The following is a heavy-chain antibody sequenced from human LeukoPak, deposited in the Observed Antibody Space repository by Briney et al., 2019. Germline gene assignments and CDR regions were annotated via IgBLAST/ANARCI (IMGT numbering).Heavy chain of an antibody. V-gene: IGHV3-33*01. D-gene: IGHD5-12*01. CDR1: GFTFSSYG. J-gene: IGHJ4*02. CDR2: IWYDGSNK. Sequence: PGGSLRLSCAASGFTFSSYGMHWVRQAPGKGLEWVAVIWYDGSNKYYADSVKGRFTISRDNSKNTLYLQMNSLRAEDTAVYYCARGVISGYDYWGYYFDYWGQGTLVTVSS. CDR3: ARGVISGYDYWGYYFDY.